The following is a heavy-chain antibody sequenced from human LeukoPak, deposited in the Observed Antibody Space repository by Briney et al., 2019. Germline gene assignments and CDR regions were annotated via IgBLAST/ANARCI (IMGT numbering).Heavy chain of an antibody. V-gene: IGHV4-31*03. CDR2: IYYSGST. CDR3: ARAQQLWLGADY. CDR1: GGSISSGGYY. J-gene: IGHJ4*02. Sequence: SETLSLTCTVSGGSISSGGYYWSWIRQHPGKGLEWIGCIYYSGSTYYNPSLKSRVTISVDTSKNQFSLKLSSVTAADTAVYYCARAQQLWLGADYWGQGTLVTVSS. D-gene: IGHD5-18*01.